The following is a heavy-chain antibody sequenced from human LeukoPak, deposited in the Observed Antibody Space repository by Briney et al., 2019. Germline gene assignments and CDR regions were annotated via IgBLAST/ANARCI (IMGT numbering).Heavy chain of an antibody. D-gene: IGHD3-22*01. V-gene: IGHV3-23*01. Sequence: GGSLRLSCAASGFTFSSYAMSWVRQAPGKGLEWVSAISGSGGSTYYADSVKGRFTIPRDNSKNTLYLQMNSLRAEDTAVYYCAKDSHDSSGYYYLRSDPWGQGTLVTVSS. CDR1: GFTFSSYA. CDR2: ISGSGGST. CDR3: AKDSHDSSGYYYLRSDP. J-gene: IGHJ5*02.